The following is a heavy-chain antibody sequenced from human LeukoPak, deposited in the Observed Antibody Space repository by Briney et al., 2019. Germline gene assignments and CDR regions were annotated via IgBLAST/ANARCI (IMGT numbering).Heavy chain of an antibody. J-gene: IGHJ4*02. Sequence: GGSLRLSCAASGFSFSSYEMNWVRQAPGKGLEWVSYISSSGSTIYYADSVKGRFTISRDNDKNSLYLQMNSLRAEDTAVYYCTRAPRADDIFFESWGQGALVTVSS. CDR2: ISSSGSTI. CDR3: TRAPRADDIFFES. V-gene: IGHV3-48*03. CDR1: GFSFSSYE. D-gene: IGHD3-9*01.